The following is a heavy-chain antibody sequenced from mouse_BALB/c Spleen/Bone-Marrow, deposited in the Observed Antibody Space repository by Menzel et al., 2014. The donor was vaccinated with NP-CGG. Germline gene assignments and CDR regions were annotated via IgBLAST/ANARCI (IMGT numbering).Heavy chain of an antibody. CDR3: ARLLRLRYFDY. D-gene: IGHD1-2*01. Sequence: EVKVVDSGGGLVKPGGSLKLSCAASGFAFSSYDMSWVRQTPEKRLEWVATISSGGSYTYYPDSVKGRFTISRDNARNTLYLQMSSLRSEDTALYYCARLLRLRYFDYWGQGTTLTVSS. V-gene: IGHV5-9*02. CDR1: GFAFSSYD. J-gene: IGHJ2*01. CDR2: ISSGGSYT.